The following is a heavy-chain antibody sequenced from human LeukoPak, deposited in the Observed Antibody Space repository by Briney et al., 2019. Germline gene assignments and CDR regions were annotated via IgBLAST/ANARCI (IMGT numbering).Heavy chain of an antibody. D-gene: IGHD3-22*01. CDR1: GGTFISYA. CDR2: IIPILGIA. Sequence: GASVKVSCKASGGTFISYAISWVRQAPGQGLEWMGRIIPILGIANYAQKFQGRVTITADKSTSTAYMELSSLRSEDTAVYYCASTDSSGYYYHFDYWGQGTLVTVSS. V-gene: IGHV1-69*04. J-gene: IGHJ4*02. CDR3: ASTDSSGYYYHFDY.